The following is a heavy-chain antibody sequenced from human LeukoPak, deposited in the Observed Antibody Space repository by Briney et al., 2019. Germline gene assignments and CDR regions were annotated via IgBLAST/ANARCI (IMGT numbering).Heavy chain of an antibody. Sequence: GSLRLSCAASGFTVSSNYMSWIRQPPGKGLEWIGEINHSGSTNYNPALKSRVTISVDTSKNQFSLKLSSVTAADTAVYYCARAHMGGNYYDSSGYPDYWGQGTLVTVSS. CDR2: INHSGST. CDR1: GFTVSSNY. D-gene: IGHD3-22*01. J-gene: IGHJ4*02. CDR3: ARAHMGGNYYDSSGYPDY. V-gene: IGHV4-34*01.